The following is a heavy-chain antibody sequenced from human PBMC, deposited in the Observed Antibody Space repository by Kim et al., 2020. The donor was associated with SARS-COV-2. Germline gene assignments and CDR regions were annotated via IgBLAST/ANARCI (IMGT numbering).Heavy chain of an antibody. CDR1: GFTFSSYW. CDR2: INSDGSST. V-gene: IGHV3-74*01. J-gene: IGHJ6*02. D-gene: IGHD2-2*01. CDR3: ARGDIVVVPAATILDV. Sequence: GGSLRLSCAASGFTFSSYWMHWVRQAPGKGLVWVSRINSDGSSTSYADSVKGRFTISRDNAKNTLYLQMNSLRAEDTAVYYCARGDIVVVPAATILDVWGQGTTVTVSS.